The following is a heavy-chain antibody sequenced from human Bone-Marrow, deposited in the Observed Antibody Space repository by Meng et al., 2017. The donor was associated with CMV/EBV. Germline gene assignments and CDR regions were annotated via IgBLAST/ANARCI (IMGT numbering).Heavy chain of an antibody. D-gene: IGHD3-22*01. CDR2: IYFTGTT. CDR1: GGSMRWSY. J-gene: IGHJ4*02. Sequence: SETLSRTCTVSGGSMRWSYLHWIRQPPGKGLEWIGYIYFTGTTNYNPSLKSRVTMSVDTSKNQFSLRLSSVIAADTAVYYCARGFSDGSAYYRHYFDNWGQGTLVTFSS. CDR3: ARGFSDGSAYYRHYFDN. V-gene: IGHV4-59*01.